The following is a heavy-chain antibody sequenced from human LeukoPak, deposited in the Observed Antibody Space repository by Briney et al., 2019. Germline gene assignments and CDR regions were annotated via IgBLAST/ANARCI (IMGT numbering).Heavy chain of an antibody. Sequence: PGGSLRLSCAASGFTFSNAWMSWVRQAPGKGLEWVGRIKSKTDGGTTDYAAPVKGRFTISRDDSKNTLYLQMNSLKTEDTAVYYCTTGYSSSWYSLSSPYWGQGTLVTVSS. CDR3: TTGYSSSWYSLSSPY. CDR1: GFTFSNAW. V-gene: IGHV3-15*01. D-gene: IGHD6-13*01. J-gene: IGHJ4*02. CDR2: IKSKTDGGTT.